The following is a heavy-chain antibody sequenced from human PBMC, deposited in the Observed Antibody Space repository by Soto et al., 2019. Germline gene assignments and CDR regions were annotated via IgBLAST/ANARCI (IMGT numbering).Heavy chain of an antibody. CDR2: IYYSGST. J-gene: IGHJ4*02. V-gene: IGHV4-31*03. D-gene: IGHD6-13*01. CDR1: GGSISSGGYY. CDR3: ARVTWKQQLIDY. Sequence: TSETLSLTCTVSGGSISSGGYYWSWIRQHPGKGLEWIGYIYYSGSTYYNPSLKSRVTISVDTSKNQFSLKLSSVTAADTAVYYCARVTWKQQLIDYWGQGTLVTVSS.